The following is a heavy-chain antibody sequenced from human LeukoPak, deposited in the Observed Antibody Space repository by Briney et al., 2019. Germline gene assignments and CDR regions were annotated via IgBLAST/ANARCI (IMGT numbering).Heavy chain of an antibody. CDR1: GFTFSNYA. Sequence: GGSLRLSCAASGFTFSNYAMSWVRQAPGKGLEWVSYISSSGSTIYYADSVKGRFTISRDNAKNSLYLQMDSLRAEDTAVYYCARDNYGSGSYYYYYYYMDVWGKGTTVTVSS. CDR2: ISSSGSTI. D-gene: IGHD3-10*01. CDR3: ARDNYGSGSYYYYYYYMDV. J-gene: IGHJ6*03. V-gene: IGHV3-11*04.